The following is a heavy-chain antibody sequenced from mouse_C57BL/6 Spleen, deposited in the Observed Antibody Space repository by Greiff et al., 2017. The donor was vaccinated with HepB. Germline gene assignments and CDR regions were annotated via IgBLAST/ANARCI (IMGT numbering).Heavy chain of an antibody. CDR3: ARDGNPYAMDY. CDR2: INYDGSST. D-gene: IGHD2-1*01. CDR1: GFTFSDYY. V-gene: IGHV5-16*01. J-gene: IGHJ4*01. Sequence: EVKLMESEGGLVQPGSSMKLSCTASGFTFSDYYMAWVRQVPEKGLEWVANINYDGSSTNYLDSLKSRFTISRDNTKNILYLQMSSLKSEDTATYYCARDGNPYAMDYWGQGTSVTVSS.